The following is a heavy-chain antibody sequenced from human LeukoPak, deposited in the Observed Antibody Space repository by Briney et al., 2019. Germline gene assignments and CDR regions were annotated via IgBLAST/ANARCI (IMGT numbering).Heavy chain of an antibody. CDR3: ARAPYYYDNSGYYYFDP. D-gene: IGHD3-22*01. CDR2: ISAYNGNT. CDR1: GYTFTGYY. J-gene: IGHJ5*02. V-gene: IGHV1-18*04. Sequence: ASVKVSCKASGYTFTGYYMHWLRQAPGQGLEWMGCISAYNGNTNYAQKLQGRVTMTTDTSTSTAYMELRSLRSDDTAVYYCARAPYYYDNSGYYYFDPWGQGTLVTVSS.